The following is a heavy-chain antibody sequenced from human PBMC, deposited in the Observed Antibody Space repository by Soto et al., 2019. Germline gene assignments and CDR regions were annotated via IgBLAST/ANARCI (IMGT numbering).Heavy chain of an antibody. CDR2: VYYSGTT. Sequence: PSETLSRTCTLSGGSIRNGNYYWGWIRQPPGKGLEWLGYVYYSGTTSSHPSLNSRVSISVDTSENQFSLRLTSVTAADTAVYYCVTVNLVGAAYYFDYWGPGTLVTVSS. J-gene: IGHJ4*02. CDR1: GGSIRNGNYY. D-gene: IGHD1-26*01. V-gene: IGHV4-30-4*01. CDR3: VTVNLVGAAYYFDY.